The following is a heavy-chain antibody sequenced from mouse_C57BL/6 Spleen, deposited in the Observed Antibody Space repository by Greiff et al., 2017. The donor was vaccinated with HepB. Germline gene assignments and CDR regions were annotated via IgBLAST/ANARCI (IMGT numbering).Heavy chain of an antibody. Sequence: EVQLQQSGPGMVKPSQSLSLTCTVTGYSITSGYDWHWIRHFPGNKLEWMGYISYSGSTNYNPSLKSRISITHDTSKNHFFLKLNSVTTEDTATYYCARDGGYDWFAYWGQGTLVTVSA. CDR2: ISYSGST. J-gene: IGHJ3*01. D-gene: IGHD2-2*01. CDR3: ARDGGYDWFAY. CDR1: GYSITSGYD. V-gene: IGHV3-1*01.